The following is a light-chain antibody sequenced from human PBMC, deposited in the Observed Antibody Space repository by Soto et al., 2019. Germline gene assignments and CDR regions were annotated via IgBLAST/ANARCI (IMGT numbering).Light chain of an antibody. J-gene: IGKJ5*01. CDR3: QQRSDWFT. CDR1: QSVTKY. CDR2: DAS. Sequence: EIVLTQSPATLSLSPGESATLSCRASQSVTKYLVWYQQKPGQAPRLLISDASYRATGIPARFSGSGSGTDFSLTISSLEPEDFAVYYCQQRSDWFTFGQGTRLEIK. V-gene: IGKV3-11*01.